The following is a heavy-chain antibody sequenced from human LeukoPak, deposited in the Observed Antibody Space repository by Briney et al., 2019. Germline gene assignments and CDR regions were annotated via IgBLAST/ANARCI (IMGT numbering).Heavy chain of an antibody. V-gene: IGHV1-8*01. CDR2: MNPNSGNT. CDR1: GYTFTSYD. Sequence: ASVKVSCKASGYTFTSYDINWVRQATGQGLEWMGWMNPNSGNTGYAQKFQGRVTMTRNTSISTAYMELSSLRSEDTAVYYCARSPNYDSSGYYYYYYYYMDVWGKGTTVTVTS. J-gene: IGHJ6*03. D-gene: IGHD3-22*01. CDR3: ARSPNYDSSGYYYYYYYYMDV.